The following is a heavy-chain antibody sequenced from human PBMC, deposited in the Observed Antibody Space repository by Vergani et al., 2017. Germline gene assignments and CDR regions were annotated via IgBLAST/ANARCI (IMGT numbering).Heavy chain of an antibody. V-gene: IGHV6-1*01. CDR1: GDRVSNKSAG. Sequence: QVQLHQSGPGLVKPSQTLSLTCAISGDRVSNKSAGWNWIRQSQSRGLEWLGRTYFMSKWYNDYAASVKSRMTINSDTSKNLFSLQLQSVTHEDTAVYYCAREDISLTVEGANYMDIWGKGTTVTVSS. CDR2: TYFMSKWYN. J-gene: IGHJ6*03. CDR3: AREDISLTVEGANYMDI. D-gene: IGHD3-22*01.